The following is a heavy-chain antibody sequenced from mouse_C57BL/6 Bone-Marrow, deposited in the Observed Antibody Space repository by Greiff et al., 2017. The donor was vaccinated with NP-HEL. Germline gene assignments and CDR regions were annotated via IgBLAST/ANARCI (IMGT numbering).Heavy chain of an antibody. J-gene: IGHJ1*03. Sequence: QVQLQQSGPGLVQPSQSLSITCTVSGFSLTSYGVHWVRQSPGKGLEWLGVIWRGGSTDYNAAFMSRLSITKDNSKSQVFFKMNSLQADDTAIYYCAKRGDSNYYGSSYWYFDVWGTGTTVTVS. CDR2: IWRGGST. CDR1: GFSLTSYG. CDR3: AKRGDSNYYGSSYWYFDV. D-gene: IGHD1-1*01. V-gene: IGHV2-5*01.